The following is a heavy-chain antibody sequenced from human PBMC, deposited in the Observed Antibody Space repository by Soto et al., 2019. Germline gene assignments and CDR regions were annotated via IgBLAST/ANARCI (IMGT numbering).Heavy chain of an antibody. CDR3: AREIRFLALFQGDYFDY. CDR2: ISSSGSTI. Sequence: GGSLRLSCAASGFTFSDYYMSWIRQAPGKGLEWVSFISSSGSTIYYADSVKGRFNISRDNAKNSLYLQMNSLRADDTAVYYCAREIRFLALFQGDYFDYWGQGTLVTVSS. CDR1: GFTFSDYY. D-gene: IGHD3-3*01. V-gene: IGHV3-11*01. J-gene: IGHJ4*02.